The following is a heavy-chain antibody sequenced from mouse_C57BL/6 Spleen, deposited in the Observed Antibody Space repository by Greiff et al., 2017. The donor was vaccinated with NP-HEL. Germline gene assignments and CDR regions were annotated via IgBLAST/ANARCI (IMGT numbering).Heavy chain of an antibody. CDR3: VRHPIYDGYYYYAMDY. V-gene: IGHV10-1*01. CDR2: IRSKSNNYAT. J-gene: IGHJ4*01. Sequence: EVMLVESGGGLVQPKGSLKLSCAASGFSFNTYAMNWVRQAPGKGLEWVARIRSKSNNYATYYADSVKDRFTISRDDSESMLYLQMNNLKTEDTAMYYCVRHPIYDGYYYYAMDYWGQGTSVTVSS. CDR1: GFSFNTYA. D-gene: IGHD2-3*01.